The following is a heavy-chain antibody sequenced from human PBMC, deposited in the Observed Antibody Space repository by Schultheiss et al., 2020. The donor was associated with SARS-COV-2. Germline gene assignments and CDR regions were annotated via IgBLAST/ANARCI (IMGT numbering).Heavy chain of an antibody. D-gene: IGHD3-3*01. CDR2: ISGSGGST. CDR3: AREPPYDFWSGYYSEGFDY. J-gene: IGHJ4*02. V-gene: IGHV3-23*01. Sequence: GGSLRLSCAASGFIFNIYAMSWVRQAPGKGLEWVSGISGSGGSTYYTDSVRGRFTISRDNSQNTLYLQMNSLRAEDTAVYFCAREPPYDFWSGYYSEGFDYWGQGTLVTVSS. CDR1: GFIFNIYA.